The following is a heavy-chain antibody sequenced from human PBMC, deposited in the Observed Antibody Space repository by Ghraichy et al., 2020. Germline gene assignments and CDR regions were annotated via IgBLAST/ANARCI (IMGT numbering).Heavy chain of an antibody. V-gene: IGHV3-15*01. CDR2: IKREIDGGTT. Sequence: LSLTCAASGFTFSNSWMSWVRQAPGKGLEWVALIKREIDGGTTDYVASVEGRFTISRDDSKNTLYLQMNSLKIEDTAVYYCSVGLGRTDLDNWGQGTLVTVSS. D-gene: IGHD1-1*01. CDR1: GFTFSNSW. J-gene: IGHJ4*02. CDR3: SVGLGRTDLDN.